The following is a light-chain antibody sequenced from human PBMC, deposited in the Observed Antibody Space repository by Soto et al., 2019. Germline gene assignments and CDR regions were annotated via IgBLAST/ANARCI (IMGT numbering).Light chain of an antibody. Sequence: AIQMTQSPSSLSASVGDRVTITCRASQGIRGDVGWYQQRPGEAPRLLIYGTSNLQSGVPSRFSGSGSGTDFTLTISSLQPEDFATYYCLQDYDYPRTFGQGTKVEIK. CDR2: GTS. J-gene: IGKJ1*01. CDR1: QGIRGD. CDR3: LQDYDYPRT. V-gene: IGKV1-6*01.